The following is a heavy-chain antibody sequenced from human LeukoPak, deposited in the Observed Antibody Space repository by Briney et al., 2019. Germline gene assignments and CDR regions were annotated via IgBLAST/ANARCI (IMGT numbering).Heavy chain of an antibody. CDR1: GFTVSNNY. D-gene: IGHD6-19*01. CDR3: AREFRQTYTSGWSLDY. V-gene: IGHV3-53*01. CDR2: IYGGRNNT. Sequence: GGSLRLSCEVSGFTVSNNYISWVRQAPGGGLEWVSVIYGGRNNTHYADSVKGRFTISRDNSKNTIYLQMNSLRAEDTATYYCAREFRQTYTSGWSLDYWGQGTLVTVSS. J-gene: IGHJ4*02.